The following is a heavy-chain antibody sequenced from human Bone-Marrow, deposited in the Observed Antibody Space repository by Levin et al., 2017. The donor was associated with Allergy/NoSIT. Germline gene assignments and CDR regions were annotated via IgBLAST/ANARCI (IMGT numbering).Heavy chain of an antibody. D-gene: IGHD5-12*01. CDR1: GYTLTELS. CDR3: ATVSGSGYYYFDY. J-gene: IGHJ4*02. CDR2: FDPDDGET. V-gene: IGHV1-24*01. Sequence: ASVKVSCKVSGYTLTELSMHWVRHAPGKGLEWMGGFDPDDGETLYALKFQGRVTMTEDTSTDTAYMELSGLNSEDTAVYYCATVSGSGYYYFDYWGQGTLVTVSS.